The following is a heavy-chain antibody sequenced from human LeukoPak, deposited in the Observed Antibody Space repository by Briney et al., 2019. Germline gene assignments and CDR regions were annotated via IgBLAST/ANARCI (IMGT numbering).Heavy chain of an antibody. J-gene: IGHJ3*02. CDR1: GFTFSSYS. Sequence: GGSLRLSCAASGFTFSSYSMNWVRQAPGKGLEWVSYISSSSSTIYYADSVKGRFTISRDNAKNTLYLQMNSLRAEDTAVYYCARDRFYYDSSGYADAFDIWGQGTMVTVSS. D-gene: IGHD3-22*01. CDR3: ARDRFYYDSSGYADAFDI. V-gene: IGHV3-48*04. CDR2: ISSSSSTI.